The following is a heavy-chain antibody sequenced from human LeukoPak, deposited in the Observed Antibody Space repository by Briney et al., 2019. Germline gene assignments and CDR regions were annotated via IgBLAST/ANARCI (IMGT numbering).Heavy chain of an antibody. Sequence: PGGSLRLSCAASRFTFSNYAMHWVRQAPGKGLEWVALISYDGGNKYYADSVKGRFTISRDNSKNTLYLQMNSLRAEDTAVYYCARDRTTVTTYFDYWGQGTLVTVSS. CDR1: RFTFSNYA. J-gene: IGHJ4*02. V-gene: IGHV3-30-3*01. CDR2: ISYDGGNK. D-gene: IGHD4-17*01. CDR3: ARDRTTVTTYFDY.